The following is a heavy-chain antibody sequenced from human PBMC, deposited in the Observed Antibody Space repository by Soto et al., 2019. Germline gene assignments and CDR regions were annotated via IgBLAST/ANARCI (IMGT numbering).Heavy chain of an antibody. D-gene: IGHD3-10*01. J-gene: IGHJ4*02. CDR1: GFTVSSYS. Sequence: EVQLVESGGDLVQPGGSLRLSCVASGFTVSSYSVNWVRQPPGKGLEWVSITYSGGSTYYADSVKDRFTISRDIARNTVYLQMSSLRVEVTAVYYCASPVRGVSYWGQGTLVTVSS. CDR3: ASPVRGVSY. V-gene: IGHV3-66*01. CDR2: TYSGGST.